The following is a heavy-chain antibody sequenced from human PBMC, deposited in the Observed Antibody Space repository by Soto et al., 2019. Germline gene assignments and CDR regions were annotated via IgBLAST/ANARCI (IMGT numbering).Heavy chain of an antibody. V-gene: IGHV4-59*08. CDR1: GGSISSYY. J-gene: IGHJ4*02. D-gene: IGHD1-1*01. Sequence: QVQLQESGPGLVKPSETLSLTCTVSGGSISSYYWSWIRQPPGKGLEWIGYIYYSGSTNYNPSLQSRVTISVDTSKNQLSRKLSSVTAADTAVYYCARRYGYHFDYWGQGTQVTVSS. CDR2: IYYSGST. CDR3: ARRYGYHFDY.